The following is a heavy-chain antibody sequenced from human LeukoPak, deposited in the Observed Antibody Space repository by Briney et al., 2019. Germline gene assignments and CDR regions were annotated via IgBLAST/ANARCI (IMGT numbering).Heavy chain of an antibody. V-gene: IGHV3-21*01. CDR3: ARESVAGMGRWFDP. Sequence: GGSLRLSCAASGFTFSSYSMNWVRQAPGKGLEWVSSISSSSSYIYYADSVKGRFTISRDNAKNSLYLQMSSLRAEDTAVYYCARESVAGMGRWFDPWGQGTLVTVSS. D-gene: IGHD6-19*01. CDR1: GFTFSSYS. CDR2: ISSSSSYI. J-gene: IGHJ5*02.